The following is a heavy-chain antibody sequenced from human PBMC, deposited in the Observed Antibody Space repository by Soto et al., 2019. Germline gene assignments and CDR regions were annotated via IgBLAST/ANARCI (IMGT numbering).Heavy chain of an antibody. D-gene: IGHD3-22*01. Sequence: SETLSLTCTVSGGSITSYNWNWLRQPPGKALEWIGYVYNSGSTNYNPSLKSRVTISVDTSKNQFSLKVNSVTAADTAVYYCASRGYYYDSSGHTPGGVFDIWGQGTMVTVSS. V-gene: IGHV4-59*01. CDR3: ASRGYYYDSSGHTPGGVFDI. CDR1: GGSITSYN. CDR2: VYNSGST. J-gene: IGHJ3*02.